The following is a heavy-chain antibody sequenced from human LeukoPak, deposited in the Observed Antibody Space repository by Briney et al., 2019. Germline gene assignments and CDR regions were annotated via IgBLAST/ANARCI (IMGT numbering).Heavy chain of an antibody. CDR2: INHSGST. V-gene: IGHV4-34*01. Sequence: SETLSLTCAVYGGSFSGYYWSWIRQPPGKGLEWIGEINHSGSTNYNPSLKSRVTISVDTSKNQFSLKLSSVTAADTAVYYCARRTTGTGPFDYWGQGTLVTVSS. D-gene: IGHD1-1*01. CDR1: GGSFSGYY. J-gene: IGHJ4*02. CDR3: ARRTTGTGPFDY.